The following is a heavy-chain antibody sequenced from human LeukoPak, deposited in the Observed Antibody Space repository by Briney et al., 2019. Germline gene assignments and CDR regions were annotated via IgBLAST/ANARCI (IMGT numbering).Heavy chain of an antibody. CDR3: AKGKRGWNYRGDYYYYYMDV. CDR1: GFTFSSYA. D-gene: IGHD1-7*01. J-gene: IGHJ6*03. V-gene: IGHV3-23*01. Sequence: GGSLRLSCAASGFTFSSYAMSWVRQAPGKGLGWVSAISGSGGSTYYADSVKGRFTISRDDSKNTLYLQMNSLRAEDTAVYYCAKGKRGWNYRGDYYYYYMDVWGKGTTVTVSS. CDR2: ISGSGGST.